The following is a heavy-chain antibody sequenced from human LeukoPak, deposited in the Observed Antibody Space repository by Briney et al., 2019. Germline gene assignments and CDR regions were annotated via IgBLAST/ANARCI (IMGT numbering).Heavy chain of an antibody. D-gene: IGHD2-2*02. CDR3: ARYRVGCSSTSCYNAFDI. V-gene: IGHV3-7*01. J-gene: IGHJ3*02. Sequence: GGSLRLSCAASGFTFSSYWMSWVRQAPGKGLEWVANIKQDGSEKYYVDSVKGRFTISIDNAKNSLYLKMNSLRAEDTAVYYCARYRVGCSSTSCYNAFDIWGQGTMVTVSS. CDR2: IKQDGSEK. CDR1: GFTFSSYW.